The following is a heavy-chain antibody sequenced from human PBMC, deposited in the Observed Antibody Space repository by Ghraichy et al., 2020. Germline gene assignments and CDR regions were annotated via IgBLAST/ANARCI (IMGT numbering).Heavy chain of an antibody. CDR3: ARDSGYCSGGSCYSDY. D-gene: IGHD2-15*01. CDR2: IHRSGST. V-gene: IGHV4-38-2*02. Sequence: SETLSLTCTVSGYSISSGYYWGWIRQPPGKGLEWIGRIHRSGSTYYNPSLKSRLTISVDTSKNQFSLKLSSVTAADTAVYYCARDSGYCSGGSCYSDYWGQGTLVTVSS. J-gene: IGHJ4*02. CDR1: GYSISSGYY.